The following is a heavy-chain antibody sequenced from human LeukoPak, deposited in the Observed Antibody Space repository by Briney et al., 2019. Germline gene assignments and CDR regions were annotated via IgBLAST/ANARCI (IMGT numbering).Heavy chain of an antibody. CDR3: ARGYPTKIAAAGRIDY. Sequence: SETLSLTCAVYGGSFSGYYWSWIRQPPGKGLEWIGEINHSGSTNYNPSLKSRVTISVDTSKNQFSLKLSSVTAAGTAVYYCARGYPTKIAAAGRIDYWGQGTLVTVSS. J-gene: IGHJ4*02. V-gene: IGHV4-34*01. CDR1: GGSFSGYY. D-gene: IGHD6-13*01. CDR2: INHSGST.